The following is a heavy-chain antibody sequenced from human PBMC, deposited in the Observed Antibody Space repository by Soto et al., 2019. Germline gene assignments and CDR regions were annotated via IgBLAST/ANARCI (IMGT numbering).Heavy chain of an antibody. CDR2: IYPGDSDT. Sequence: PGASLKISCKGSGYSFTSYWIGWVRQMHGKGLEWMGIIYPGDSDTRYSPSFQGQVTISADKSISTAYLQWSSLKASDTAMYYCARRPYLAYCGGDCYNWFDPWGQGTLVTSPQ. J-gene: IGHJ5*02. D-gene: IGHD2-21*02. V-gene: IGHV5-51*01. CDR1: GYSFTSYW. CDR3: ARRPYLAYCGGDCYNWFDP.